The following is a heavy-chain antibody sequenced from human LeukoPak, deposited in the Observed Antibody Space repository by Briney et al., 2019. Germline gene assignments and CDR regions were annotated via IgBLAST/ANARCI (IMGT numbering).Heavy chain of an antibody. J-gene: IGHJ4*02. Sequence: SETLSLTCTVSGGSVSSGSYYWSWIRQPPGKGLEWIGYIYYSGSTNYNPSLKSRVTISVDTSKNQFSLKLSSVTAADTAVYYCARNERAAPPDYWGQGTLVTVSS. CDR3: ARNERAAPPDY. V-gene: IGHV4-61*01. CDR1: GGSVSSGSYY. CDR2: IYYSGST. D-gene: IGHD6-6*01.